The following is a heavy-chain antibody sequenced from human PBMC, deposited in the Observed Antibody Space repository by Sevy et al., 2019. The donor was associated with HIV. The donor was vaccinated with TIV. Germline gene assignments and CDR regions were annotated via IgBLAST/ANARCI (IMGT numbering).Heavy chain of an antibody. CDR3: AQETFGRFDS. Sequence: GESLKISCAASGFSFSAYWMNWVRQAPGKGLEWVANIKPDGRDKHYVDPAEGRFTISRDNAKNSLYLQMNSLRVEDTAMYYCAQETFGRFDSWGQGTLVTVSS. D-gene: IGHD1-26*01. V-gene: IGHV3-7*01. J-gene: IGHJ4*02. CDR1: GFSFSAYW. CDR2: IKPDGRDK.